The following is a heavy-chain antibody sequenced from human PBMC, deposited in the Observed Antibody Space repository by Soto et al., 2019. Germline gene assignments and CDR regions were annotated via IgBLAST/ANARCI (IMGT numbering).Heavy chain of an antibody. CDR2: IKSKTDGGTT. V-gene: IGHV3-15*01. Sequence: EVQLVESGGGLVKPGGSLRLPCAASGFTFSNAWMSWVRQAPGKGLEWVGRIKSKTDGGTTDYAAPVKGRFTISRDDSKNTLYLQMNSLKTEDTAVYYCTTAVLDYYYYYGMDVWGQGTTVTVSS. J-gene: IGHJ6*02. D-gene: IGHD2-8*01. CDR1: GFTFSNAW. CDR3: TTAVLDYYYYYGMDV.